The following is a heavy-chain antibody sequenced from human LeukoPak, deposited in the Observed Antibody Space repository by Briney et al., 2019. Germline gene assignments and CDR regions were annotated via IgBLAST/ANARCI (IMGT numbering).Heavy chain of an antibody. V-gene: IGHV3-21*01. J-gene: IGHJ4*02. D-gene: IGHD3-22*01. CDR3: AREADITMIVVGDYDY. Sequence: GGSLRLSCAASGFTFSSYSMNWVRQAPGKGLEWVSSISSSSSYIYYADSVKGRFTISRDNSKNTLYLQMNSLRAEDTAVYYCAREADITMIVVGDYDYWGQGTLVTVSS. CDR2: ISSSSSYI. CDR1: GFTFSSYS.